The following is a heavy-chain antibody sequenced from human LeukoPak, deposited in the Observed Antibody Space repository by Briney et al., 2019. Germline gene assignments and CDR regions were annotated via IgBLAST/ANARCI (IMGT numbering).Heavy chain of an antibody. Sequence: GRSLRLSCAVSGLTFSSYWMHWVRQAPGKGLVWVSRINSDGSSTIYADSVKGRFTISRDNAKNTLYLQMNSLRAEDTAVYYCARDGPPYDSSGYYPDYWGQGTLVTVTS. D-gene: IGHD3-22*01. CDR1: GLTFSSYW. V-gene: IGHV3-74*01. CDR3: ARDGPPYDSSGYYPDY. J-gene: IGHJ4*02. CDR2: INSDGSST.